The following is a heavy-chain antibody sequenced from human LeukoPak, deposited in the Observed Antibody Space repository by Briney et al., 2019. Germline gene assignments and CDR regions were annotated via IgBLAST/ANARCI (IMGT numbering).Heavy chain of an antibody. CDR3: ASSAGY. CDR2: INHSGST. CDR1: GGSFSDYY. V-gene: IGHV4-34*01. Sequence: KASETLSLTCAVYGGSFSDYYWSWIRQPPGKGLEWIGEINHSGSTNYNPSLKSRVTISVDTSKNQFSLKLSSVTAADTAVYYCASSAGYWGQGTLVTVSS. J-gene: IGHJ4*02.